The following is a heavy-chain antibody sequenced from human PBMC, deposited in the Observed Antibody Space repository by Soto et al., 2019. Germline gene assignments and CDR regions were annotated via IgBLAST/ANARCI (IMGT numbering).Heavy chain of an antibody. J-gene: IGHJ4*02. CDR1: GCSLGSSSYY. D-gene: IGHD6-13*01. Sequence: SESLSLTCPVSGCSLGSSSYYWGWIRQSPGKGLEWIGNIYYSGNTFYNPSLKSRVTISVDTSKNQFYLHLSSVTAADTAIFYCASIAAPGTTHFDFWGQGTLVTVSS. CDR3: ASIAAPGTTHFDF. CDR2: IYYSGNT. V-gene: IGHV4-39*01.